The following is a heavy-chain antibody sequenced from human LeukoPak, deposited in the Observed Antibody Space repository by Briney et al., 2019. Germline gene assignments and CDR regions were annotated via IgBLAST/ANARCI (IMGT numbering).Heavy chain of an antibody. D-gene: IGHD1-26*01. J-gene: IGHJ3*02. V-gene: IGHV3-66*01. CDR3: ARDREKVDAFDI. CDR2: IYSGGST. Sequence: GGSLRLSCAASGFTVSSNYMSWVRQAPGKGLEWVSVIYSGGSTYYADSVKGRFTISRDNSKNTLYLQMNSLRAEDTAVYYCARDREKVDAFDIWGQGTMVTVSS. CDR1: GFTVSSNY.